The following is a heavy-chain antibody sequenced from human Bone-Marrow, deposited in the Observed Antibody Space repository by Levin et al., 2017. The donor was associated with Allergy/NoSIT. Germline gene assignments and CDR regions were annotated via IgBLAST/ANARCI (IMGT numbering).Heavy chain of an antibody. Sequence: PGGSLRLSCKASGSTFSNYALNWVRQAPGQGLEWMGWINTNTGTPTYAQGFTGRFVFSSDTSVSTAFLQISRLKTEDTAVYFCAREGDHDYGSGGFYRPLGYWGQGALVTVSS. V-gene: IGHV7-4-1*02. J-gene: IGHJ4*02. CDR3: AREGDHDYGSGGFYRPLGY. CDR1: GSTFSNYA. D-gene: IGHD4-17*01. CDR2: INTNTGTP.